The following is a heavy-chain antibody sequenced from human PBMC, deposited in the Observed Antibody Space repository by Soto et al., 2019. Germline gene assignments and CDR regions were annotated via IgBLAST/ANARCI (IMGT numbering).Heavy chain of an antibody. CDR3: ARGPLMIVVVINGHNWFEP. D-gene: IGHD3-22*01. CDR1: GGSFSGYY. J-gene: IGHJ5*02. V-gene: IGHV4-34*01. CDR2: INHSGST. Sequence: PSETLSLTCAVYGGSFSGYYWSWIRQPPGKGLEWIGEINHSGSTNYNPSLKSRVTISVDTSKNQFSLKLSSVTAADTAVYYCARGPLMIVVVINGHNWFEPWGQGTLVTVSS.